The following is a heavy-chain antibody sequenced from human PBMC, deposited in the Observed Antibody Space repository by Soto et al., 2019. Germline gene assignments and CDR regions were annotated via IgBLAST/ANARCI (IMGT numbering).Heavy chain of an antibody. V-gene: IGHV3-64*02. J-gene: IGHJ6*02. CDR3: ARSAARGVDYYGMDV. CDR2: ISSNGGST. D-gene: IGHD3-10*01. Sequence: GGSVRLSCAASGFTFSSYAMHWVRQAPGKGLEYVSAISSNGGSTYYADSVKGRFTISRDNSKNTLYLQMGSLRAEDMAAYYCARSAARGVDYYGMDVWGQGTTVTVSS. CDR1: GFTFSSYA.